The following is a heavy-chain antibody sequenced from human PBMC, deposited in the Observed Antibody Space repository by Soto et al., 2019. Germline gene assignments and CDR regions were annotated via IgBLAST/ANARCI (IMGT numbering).Heavy chain of an antibody. CDR1: GVSIISYY. Sequence: SETLSLTCTVSGVSIISYYWSWIRQPTGKGLEWIGYIYYSGSTNYNPSLKSRVTISVDTSKNQFSLKLSSVTAADTAVYYCAREGRHYDFWSGYFGYWGQGTLVTVSS. CDR2: IYYSGST. CDR3: AREGRHYDFWSGYFGY. J-gene: IGHJ4*02. D-gene: IGHD3-3*01. V-gene: IGHV4-59*01.